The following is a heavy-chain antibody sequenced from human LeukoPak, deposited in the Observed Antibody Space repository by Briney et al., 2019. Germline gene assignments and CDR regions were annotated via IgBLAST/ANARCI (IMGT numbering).Heavy chain of an antibody. D-gene: IGHD1-26*01. CDR1: GGSISSYY. V-gene: IGHV4-59*08. CDR3: ASLVGATEYYFDY. Sequence: SETLSLTCTVSGGSISSYYWSWIRQPPGKGLEWIGYIYYSGSTNYNPSLKSRVTISVDTSKNQFSLKLSPVTAADTAVYYCASLVGATEYYFDYWGQGTLVTVSS. J-gene: IGHJ4*02. CDR2: IYYSGST.